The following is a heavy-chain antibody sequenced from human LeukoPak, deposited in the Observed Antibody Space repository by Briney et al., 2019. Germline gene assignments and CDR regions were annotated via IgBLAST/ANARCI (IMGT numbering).Heavy chain of an antibody. Sequence: PSQTLSLTCTVSGGSISSGDYYWSWIRQPPGKGLEWIGYIYYSGSTYYNPSLKSRVTISVDTSKNQFSLKLSSVTAADTAVYYCARSFTYDFWGGYGYWGQGTLVTVSS. CDR2: IYYSGST. V-gene: IGHV4-30-4*01. CDR1: GGSISSGDYY. J-gene: IGHJ4*02. D-gene: IGHD3-3*01. CDR3: ARSFTYDFWGGYGY.